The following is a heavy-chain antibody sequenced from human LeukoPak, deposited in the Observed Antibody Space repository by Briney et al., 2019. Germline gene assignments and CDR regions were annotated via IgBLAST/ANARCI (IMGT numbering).Heavy chain of an antibody. D-gene: IGHD6-19*01. CDR1: GGSFSGYY. V-gene: IGHV4-34*01. CDR2: TNHSGST. J-gene: IGHJ5*02. CDR3: ARFRSSGWYWFDP. Sequence: SETLSLTCAVYGGSFSGYYWSWIRQPPGKGLEWIGETNHSGSTNYNPSLKSRVTISVDTSKNQFSLKLSSVTAADTAVYYCARFRSSGWYWFDPWGQGTLVTVSS.